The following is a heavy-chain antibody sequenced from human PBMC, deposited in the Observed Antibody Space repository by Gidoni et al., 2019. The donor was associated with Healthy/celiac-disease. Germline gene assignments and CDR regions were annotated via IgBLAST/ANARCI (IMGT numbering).Heavy chain of an antibody. CDR2: ISYDGSNK. Sequence: QVQLVESGGGVFQPGRSLSLSCAAPGFTFSSYGMHWGRQAPGKGLEWVAVISYDGSNKYYADSVKGRFTISRDNSKNTLYLQMNSLRAEDTAVYYCAKDSHYYGSGSYWQYYFDYWGQGTLVTVSS. D-gene: IGHD3-10*01. J-gene: IGHJ4*02. CDR1: GFTFSSYG. V-gene: IGHV3-30*18. CDR3: AKDSHYYGSGSYWQYYFDY.